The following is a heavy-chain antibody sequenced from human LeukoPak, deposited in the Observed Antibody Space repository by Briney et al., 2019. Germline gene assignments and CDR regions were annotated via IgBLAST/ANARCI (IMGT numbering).Heavy chain of an antibody. CDR3: VPEEKYSSGWFYFDS. Sequence: GGSLRLSCAASGFTFSSNWMAWVRQAPGKGLEWVANVKQDGSDKYYVDSVEGRFTVSRDNAKNSLFLQMNSLRVEDTAVYYCVPEEKYSSGWFYFDSWGLGTLVTVSS. CDR2: VKQDGSDK. V-gene: IGHV3-7*01. CDR1: GFTFSSNW. J-gene: IGHJ4*02. D-gene: IGHD6-19*01.